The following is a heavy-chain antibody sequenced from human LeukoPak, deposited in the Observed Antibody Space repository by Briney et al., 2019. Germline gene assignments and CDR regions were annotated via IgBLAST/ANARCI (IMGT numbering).Heavy chain of an antibody. J-gene: IGHJ3*02. D-gene: IGHD1-26*01. Sequence: GGSLRLSCAASGFTFDDYGMSWVRQAPGKGLEWVSIIYSGGSTFYADSVKGRFTISRDNSKNTLYLQMNSLRAEDTAVYYCARGGSYLSAFDIWGQGTMVTVSS. CDR3: ARGGSYLSAFDI. CDR2: IYSGGST. CDR1: GFTFDDYG. V-gene: IGHV3-53*01.